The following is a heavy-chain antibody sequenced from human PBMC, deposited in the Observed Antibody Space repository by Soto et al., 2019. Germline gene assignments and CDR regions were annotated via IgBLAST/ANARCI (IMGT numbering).Heavy chain of an antibody. D-gene: IGHD3-22*01. CDR2: IYYSGST. J-gene: IGHJ4*02. V-gene: IGHV4-31*03. CDR3: ARAETNYYDSSGYSYFDY. CDR1: GGSISSGGYY. Sequence: PSETLSLTCTVSGGSISSGGYYWSWIRQHPGKGLEWIGYIYYSGSTYYNPSLKSRVTISVDTSKNQFSLKLSSVTAADTAVYYCARAETNYYDSSGYSYFDYWGQGTLVTVSS.